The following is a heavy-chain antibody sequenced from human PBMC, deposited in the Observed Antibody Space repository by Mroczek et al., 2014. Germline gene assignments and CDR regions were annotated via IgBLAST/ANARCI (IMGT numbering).Heavy chain of an antibody. J-gene: IGHJ3*02. CDR3: ARKALGYCSSTSCPPDAFDI. D-gene: IGHD2-2*01. V-gene: IGHV3-30-3*01. Sequence: ESGGGVVQPGMSLRLSCAASGFTFSNCAMHWVRQAPGKGLEWVAVVSRDGNDKKYADSVKGRFTISRDNSENTLYLQMSSLRAEDTAVYYCARKALGYCSSTSCPPDAFDIWGQGTMVTVS. CDR2: VSRDGNDK. CDR1: GFTFSNCA.